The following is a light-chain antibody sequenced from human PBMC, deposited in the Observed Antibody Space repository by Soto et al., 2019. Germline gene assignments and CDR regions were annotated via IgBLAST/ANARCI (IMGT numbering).Light chain of an antibody. Sequence: QSALTQPASVSGSPGQSITISCTGTSSDVGGYNYVSWYQQHPGQAPKPMIYEVTNRPSGVSNRFSGSRSGNTASLTISGLQADDEADYYCTSYTSSNTLGVFGTGTQLTVL. CDR1: SSDVGGYNY. J-gene: IGLJ1*01. V-gene: IGLV2-14*01. CDR2: EVT. CDR3: TSYTSSNTLGV.